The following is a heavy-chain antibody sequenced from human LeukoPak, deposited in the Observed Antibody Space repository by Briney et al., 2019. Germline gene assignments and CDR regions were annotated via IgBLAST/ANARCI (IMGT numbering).Heavy chain of an antibody. J-gene: IGHJ1*01. CDR2: IYSGGST. V-gene: IGHV3-66*01. D-gene: IGHD2-15*01. Sequence: GGSLRLSCAASGFSVSNNYMSWVRQAPGKGLEWASVIYSGGSTFYADSVKGRFTISRDNSKNTLYLQMNSLRAEDTAVYYCASDGYSPEYFQHWGQGTLVTVSS. CDR3: ASDGYSPEYFQH. CDR1: GFSVSNNY.